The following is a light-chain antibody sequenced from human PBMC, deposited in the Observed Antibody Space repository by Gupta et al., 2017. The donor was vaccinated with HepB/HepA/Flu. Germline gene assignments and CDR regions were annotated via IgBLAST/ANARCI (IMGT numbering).Light chain of an antibody. CDR3: QQYYNIPPT. Sequence: DIVMTQSPDSLAVSLGERATLNCKSSQSVFYSSNNKNSLTWYQQKPGQPPKLLIYWASTREFGVPDRFSGSGSGTDFTLTISSLQAEDVAVYYCQQYYNIPPTFGQGTKVEIK. V-gene: IGKV4-1*01. J-gene: IGKJ1*01. CDR1: QSVFYSSNNKNS. CDR2: WAS.